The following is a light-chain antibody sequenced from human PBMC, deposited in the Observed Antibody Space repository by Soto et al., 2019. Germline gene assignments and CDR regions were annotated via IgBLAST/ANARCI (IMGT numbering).Light chain of an antibody. V-gene: IGLV1-51*01. Sequence: QSVLTQPPSVSAAPGQKVTISCSGSSSNIGNNYVSWYQHLPGTAPKLLIYDNNERPSGIPDRFSGSKSGTSATLGITGLKTGAEADYYCGTWDTSLSAVVFGGGTKLTVL. CDR2: DNN. CDR1: SSNIGNNY. CDR3: GTWDTSLSAVV. J-gene: IGLJ2*01.